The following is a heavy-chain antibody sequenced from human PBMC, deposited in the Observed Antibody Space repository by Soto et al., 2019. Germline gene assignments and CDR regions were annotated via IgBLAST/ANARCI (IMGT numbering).Heavy chain of an antibody. Sequence: EVQVLESGGGLVQPGGSLRLSCAATGFTFSDFAMSWVRQAPGKGLEWVSRIYGGGNGPHYADSVKGRVTISRDNSKNPLYLHMNSQRAEDTAVYYCGKMEGMDAWAYSFDYWGQGTLVTVSS. J-gene: IGHJ4*02. CDR2: IYGGGNGP. CDR1: GFTFSDFA. CDR3: GKMEGMDAWAYSFDY. V-gene: IGHV3-23*01. D-gene: IGHD2-2*03.